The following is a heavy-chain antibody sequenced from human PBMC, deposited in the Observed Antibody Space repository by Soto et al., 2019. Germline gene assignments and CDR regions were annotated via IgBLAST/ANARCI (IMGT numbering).Heavy chain of an antibody. CDR1: GYTFTRYG. CDR2: ISAYNGNT. D-gene: IGHD3-10*01. CDR3: ARFLFRIAELLPYYFDY. V-gene: IGHV1-18*01. J-gene: IGHJ4*02. Sequence: ASVKVSCKASGYTFTRYGFSWMRQAPGQGLEWIGWISAYNGNTKYAQEFQGRVTMTTDTSTATAYLELTSLRSDDTAVYYCARFLFRIAELLPYYFDYWGQGTLVTVSS.